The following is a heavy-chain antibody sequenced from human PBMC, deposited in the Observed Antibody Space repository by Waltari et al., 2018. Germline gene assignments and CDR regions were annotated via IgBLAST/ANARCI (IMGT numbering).Heavy chain of an antibody. J-gene: IGHJ4*02. V-gene: IGHV1-24*01. D-gene: IGHD3-22*01. CDR1: GYTLTELS. CDR3: ATLTYYYDSSGYLYYFDY. CDR2: FDPEDGET. Sequence: QVQLVQSGAEVKKPGASVKVSCKVSGYTLTELSMHWVRQAPGKGLEWMGGFDPEDGETIYAQKFQGRVTMTEDTSTDTAYMELSSLRSEDTAVYYCATLTYYYDSSGYLYYFDYWGQGTLVTVSS.